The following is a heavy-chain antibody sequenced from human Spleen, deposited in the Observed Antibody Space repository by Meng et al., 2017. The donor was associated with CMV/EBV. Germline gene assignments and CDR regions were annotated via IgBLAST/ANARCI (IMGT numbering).Heavy chain of an antibody. D-gene: IGHD1-26*01. V-gene: IGHV3-21*01. CDR2: ISSSSSYI. J-gene: IGHJ4*02. CDR1: GFTFSSYS. CDR3: ARGDSGSYYAFGY. Sequence: GESLKISCAASGFTFSSYSMNWVRQAPGKGLEWVSSISSSSSYIYYADSVKGRFTISRDNAKNSLYLQMNSLRAEDTAVYYCARGDSGSYYAFGYWGQGTLVTVSS.